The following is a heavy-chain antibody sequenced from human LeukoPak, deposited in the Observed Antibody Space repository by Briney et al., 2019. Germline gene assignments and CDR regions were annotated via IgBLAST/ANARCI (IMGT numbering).Heavy chain of an antibody. D-gene: IGHD3-22*01. CDR1: GFSISRYT. CDR3: AKPALQYYDSSGYHPDWYFDL. V-gene: IGHV3-23*01. J-gene: IGHJ2*01. CDR2: ISGNGATT. Sequence: GRSLRLSCEGSGFSISRYTMSWVRQAPGKGLEWVSAISGNGATTYYPDSVKGRFTLSSDNSKNALYLQLTSLSPEDTAVYYCAKPALQYYDSSGYHPDWYFDLWGRGTLVTVS.